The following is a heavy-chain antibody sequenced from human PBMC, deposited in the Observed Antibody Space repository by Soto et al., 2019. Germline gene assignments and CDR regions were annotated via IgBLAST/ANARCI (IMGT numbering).Heavy chain of an antibody. CDR2: ISGSGGST. Sequence: EVQLLESGGGLVQPGGSLRLSCAASGFTFSSYAMSWVRQAPGKGLEWVSAISGSGGSTYYADSVKGRFTISRDNSKNALYLQMNSLRAEDTALYYCAKYAKLGYLSIRNAGAFDIWGQGTMVTVSS. CDR3: AKYAKLGYLSIRNAGAFDI. CDR1: GFTFSSYA. V-gene: IGHV3-23*01. J-gene: IGHJ3*02. D-gene: IGHD2-15*01.